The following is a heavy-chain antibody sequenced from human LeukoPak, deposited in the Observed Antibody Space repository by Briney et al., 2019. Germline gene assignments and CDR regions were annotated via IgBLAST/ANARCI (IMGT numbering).Heavy chain of an antibody. J-gene: IGHJ4*02. CDR3: ARNSPRVVRGYWH. D-gene: IGHD3-10*01. V-gene: IGHV4-39*01. Sequence: PSETLSLTCTVSGGSISSSSYYWGWIRQPPGKGLEWIGSIYYSGSTYYNPSLKSRVTISVDTSKNQFSLKLSSVTAADTAVYYCARNSPRVVRGYWHWGQGTLVTVSS. CDR1: GGSISSSSYY. CDR2: IYYSGST.